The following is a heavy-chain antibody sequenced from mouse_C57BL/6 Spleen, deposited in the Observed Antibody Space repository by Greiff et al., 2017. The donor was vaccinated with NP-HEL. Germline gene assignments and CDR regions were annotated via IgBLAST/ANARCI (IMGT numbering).Heavy chain of an antibody. CDR1: GYTFTDYY. CDR3: ARSTMVTKSYYFDY. D-gene: IGHD2-2*01. V-gene: IGHV1-76*01. Sequence: QVQLKQSGAELVRPGASVKLSCKASGYTFTDYYINWVKQRPGQGLEWIARIYPGSGNTYYNEKFKGKATLTAEKSSSTAYMQLSSLTSEDSAVYFGARSTMVTKSYYFDYWGQGTTLTVSS. J-gene: IGHJ2*01. CDR2: IYPGSGNT.